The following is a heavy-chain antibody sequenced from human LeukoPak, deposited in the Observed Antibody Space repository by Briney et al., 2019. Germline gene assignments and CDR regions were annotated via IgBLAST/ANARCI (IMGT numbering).Heavy chain of an antibody. Sequence: SETLSLTCTVSGASISSDSCYWTWVRQPAGRGLEWIGRIFTSTSTNYNPSLKSRVTISVDTSKNQFSLKLSSVTAADTAVYYCARRRGNYVWGSYRYTPFDYWGQGTLVTVFS. J-gene: IGHJ4*02. CDR2: IFTSTST. D-gene: IGHD3-16*02. CDR3: ARRRGNYVWGSYRYTPFDY. V-gene: IGHV4-61*02. CDR1: GASISSDSCY.